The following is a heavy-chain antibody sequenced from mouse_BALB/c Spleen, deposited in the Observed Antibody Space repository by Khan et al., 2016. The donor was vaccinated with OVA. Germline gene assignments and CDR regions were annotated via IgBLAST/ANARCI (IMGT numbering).Heavy chain of an antibody. D-gene: IGHD2-14*01. Sequence: EVQLQESGPSLVKPSQTLSLTCSVTGDSITSGYWSWIRKFPGNKLEYMGYMIYTGYTDYNPSLKSRIAITRHTSKNQYYLQLNSVTAEDTVTYXCARSTYRYAFAYWGQGTLVTVSA. CDR2: MIYTGYT. V-gene: IGHV3-8*02. J-gene: IGHJ3*01. CDR1: GDSITSGY. CDR3: ARSTYRYAFAY.